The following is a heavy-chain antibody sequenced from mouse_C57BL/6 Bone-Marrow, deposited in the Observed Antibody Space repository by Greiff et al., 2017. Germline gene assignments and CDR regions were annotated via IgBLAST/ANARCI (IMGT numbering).Heavy chain of an antibody. D-gene: IGHD1-1*01. Sequence: VKLMESGAELVRPGTSVKVSCKSSGYAFTNYLIEWVKQRPGQGLEWIGVINPGSGGTNYNEKFKGKATLTADKSSSTAYMQLSSLTSEDSAVYFCARSAYYYGGYFDVWGTGTTVTVSS. V-gene: IGHV1-54*01. CDR2: INPGSGGT. CDR1: GYAFTNYL. J-gene: IGHJ1*03. CDR3: ARSAYYYGGYFDV.